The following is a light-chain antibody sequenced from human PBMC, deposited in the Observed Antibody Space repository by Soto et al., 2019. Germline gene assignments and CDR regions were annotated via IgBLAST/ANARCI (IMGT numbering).Light chain of an antibody. CDR1: QGVRND. J-gene: IGKJ1*01. Sequence: DIQMTQSPSSLSASVGDRVTITCRASQGVRNDLGWLQQKPGRAPQRLIYAVTNLHSGVPSRFSGSGSGTEFTFTIRGLQPEDFATYYCLQHTSYPWTFGQGTKVEVK. CDR3: LQHTSYPWT. CDR2: AVT. V-gene: IGKV1-17*01.